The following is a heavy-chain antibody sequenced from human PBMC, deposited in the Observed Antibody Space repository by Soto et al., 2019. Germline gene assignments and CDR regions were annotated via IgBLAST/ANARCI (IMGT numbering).Heavy chain of an antibody. CDR1: GDSLSRGGYY. CDR2: IYFSGSA. CDR3: ATSSVRGIKHS. Sequence: QVQLQESGPGLVKPSQTLSLTCTVSGDSLSRGGYYWSWIRQHPGKGLEWIGYIYFSGSAYYNPSLKSRVTMSIDTSKNQFSLRLTSLTAADTAVYYCATSSVRGIKHSWGQGTLAIVSS. V-gene: IGHV4-31*03. J-gene: IGHJ4*02. D-gene: IGHD3-10*01.